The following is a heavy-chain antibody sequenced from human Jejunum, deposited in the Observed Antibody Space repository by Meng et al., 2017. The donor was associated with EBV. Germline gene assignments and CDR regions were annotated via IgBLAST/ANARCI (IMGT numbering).Heavy chain of an antibody. Sequence: QVQLVSAGGEVKKPGASVRVSSKASGFTLANWVLHWVRQAAGQVLEWMGWMNPSKSTTGYAQKFRGRVTMTRDASKSTAYMELSSLRSDDTAVYFCARGAQPIDLWGQGTLVTVSS. CDR2: MNPSKSTT. CDR1: GFTLANWV. V-gene: IGHV1-8*01. CDR3: ARGAQPIDL. D-gene: IGHD3-3*01. J-gene: IGHJ5*02.